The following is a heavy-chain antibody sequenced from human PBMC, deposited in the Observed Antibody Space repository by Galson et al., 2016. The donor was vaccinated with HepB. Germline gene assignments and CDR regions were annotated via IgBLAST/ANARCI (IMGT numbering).Heavy chain of an antibody. CDR2: ISGSGGNT. CDR3: AALEPYYFDY. CDR1: GFTFSTYA. Sequence: SLRLSCAASGFTFSTYAMTWVRQAPGKGLEWVSTISGSGGNTFYADSVKGRFTISRDNSKNTLYLQMNILRGDDTAVCYCAALEPYYFDYWGQGTLVTVSS. D-gene: IGHD1-1*01. J-gene: IGHJ4*02. V-gene: IGHV3-23*01.